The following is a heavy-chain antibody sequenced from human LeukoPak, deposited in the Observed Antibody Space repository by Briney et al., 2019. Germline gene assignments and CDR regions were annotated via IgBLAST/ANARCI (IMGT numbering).Heavy chain of an antibody. D-gene: IGHD3-10*01. CDR3: AKSDMTRGVGGAYYYYMDV. J-gene: IGHJ6*03. CDR1: GFTFSSYG. Sequence: GGSLRLSCAASGFTFSSYGMSWVRQAPGKGLEWVSAISGSGGITYYADSIKGRFTISRDNSKNTLYLQMDSLRAEDTAVYYCAKSDMTRGVGGAYYYYMDVWGKGTTVIVSS. CDR2: ISGSGGIT. V-gene: IGHV3-23*01.